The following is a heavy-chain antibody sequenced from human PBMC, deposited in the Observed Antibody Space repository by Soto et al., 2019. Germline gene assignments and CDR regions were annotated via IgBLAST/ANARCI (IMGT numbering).Heavy chain of an antibody. D-gene: IGHD2-2*02. Sequence: QVQLVQSGAEVKKPGSSVKVSCKASGGTFSSYAISWVRQAPGQGLEWMGGIIPIFGTANYAQKFQGRVTIRPDKITSTAYMERSSRRSEDTAVYYCAREPGGGYCSSTSCYRDYGMDVWGQGTTVTVSS. CDR2: IIPIFGTA. CDR1: GGTFSSYA. V-gene: IGHV1-69*06. CDR3: AREPGGGYCSSTSCYRDYGMDV. J-gene: IGHJ6*02.